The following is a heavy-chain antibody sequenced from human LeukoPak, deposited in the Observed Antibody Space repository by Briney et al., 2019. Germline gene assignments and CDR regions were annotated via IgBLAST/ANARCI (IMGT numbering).Heavy chain of an antibody. V-gene: IGHV3-30-3*01. J-gene: IGHJ4*02. CDR2: ISYDGSNK. Sequence: GGSLRLSCAVSGFTFSSCALQWVRQAPGKGLEWVAAISYDGSNKNYADSVKGRFTISRDNSKTTLYLQMNSLRAEDTAVYYCARDEHLAFQDWGQGTLVTVSS. D-gene: IGHD1/OR15-1a*01. CDR3: ARDEHLAFQD. CDR1: GFTFSSCA.